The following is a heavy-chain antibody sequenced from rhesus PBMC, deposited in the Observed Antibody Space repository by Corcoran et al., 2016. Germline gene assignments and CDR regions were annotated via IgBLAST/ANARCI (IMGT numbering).Heavy chain of an antibody. D-gene: IGHD2-8*01. CDR3: ARVLPDIVVVVSATSFDY. CDR1: GGSISGGYG. V-gene: IGHV4S7*01. J-gene: IGHJ4*01. Sequence: GPGLLKPSETLSLTCAVSGGSISGGYGWGWIRQPPGKGLEWIGSIYSSSGNTYYNPSLKSRVTISTDTSKNQFSLKLSSVTAADTAVYYCARVLPDIVVVVSATSFDYWGQGVLVTVSS. CDR2: IYSSSGNT.